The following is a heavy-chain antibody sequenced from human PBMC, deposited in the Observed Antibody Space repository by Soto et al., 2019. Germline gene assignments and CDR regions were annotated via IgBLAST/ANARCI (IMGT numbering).Heavy chain of an antibody. J-gene: IGHJ4*02. V-gene: IGHV4-31*11. Sequence: PSETLSLTCAVYGGSFSGYYWNWIRQHPGKGLEWIGYIYYSGTTAYSPSLKTRVTISPDTSKNQFSLNLSSVTAADTAVYYCARVPDYWGQGTLVTVS. CDR2: IYYSGTT. CDR3: ARVPDY. CDR1: GGSFSGYY.